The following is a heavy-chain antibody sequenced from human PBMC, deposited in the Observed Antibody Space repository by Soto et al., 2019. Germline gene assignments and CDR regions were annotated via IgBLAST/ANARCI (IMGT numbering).Heavy chain of an antibody. Sequence: QVQLQESGPGLVKPSQTLSLTCTVSGGSISSGGYYWSWIRQHPGKGLEWIGYTYYSGSTYYNPSLKSRVTISVDTSKNQFSLKLSSVTAADTAVYYCARSYDSSGYYYYYGMDVWGQGTTVTVSS. CDR2: TYYSGST. CDR3: ARSYDSSGYYYYYGMDV. V-gene: IGHV4-31*03. J-gene: IGHJ6*02. CDR1: GGSISSGGYY. D-gene: IGHD3-22*01.